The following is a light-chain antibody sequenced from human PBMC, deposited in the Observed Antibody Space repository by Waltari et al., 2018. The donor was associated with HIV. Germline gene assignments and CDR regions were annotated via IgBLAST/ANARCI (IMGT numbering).Light chain of an antibody. V-gene: IGKV1-5*03. J-gene: IGKJ2*01. CDR2: KAS. CDR1: QSIDSW. Sequence: IQLNQSPSTLSASVGDKVSISCRASQSIDSWLAWYQQKPGKAPKLLIYKASNLESGVPPSFSGSGSGTEFTLTITSLLPDDFATYYCQQYKSYSPSSFGQGTRLEIK. CDR3: QQYKSYSPSS.